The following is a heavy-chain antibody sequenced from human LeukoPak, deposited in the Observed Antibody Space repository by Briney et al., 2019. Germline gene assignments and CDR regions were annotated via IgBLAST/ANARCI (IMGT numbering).Heavy chain of an antibody. CDR1: GGSFSSYY. Sequence: PSETLSLTCAVYGGSFSSYYWSWIRQPPGKGLEWIGEINHSGSTNYNPSLKSRVTISVDTSKNQFSLKLSSVTAAYTAVYYYAMLYGAYKGWYDDAFDIWGQGTMVTVSS. V-gene: IGHV4-34*01. CDR3: AMLYGAYKGWYDDAFDI. D-gene: IGHD4/OR15-4a*01. CDR2: INHSGST. J-gene: IGHJ3*02.